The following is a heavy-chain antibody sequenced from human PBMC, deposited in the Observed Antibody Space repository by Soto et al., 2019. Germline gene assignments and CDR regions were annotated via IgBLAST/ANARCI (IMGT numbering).Heavy chain of an antibody. J-gene: IGHJ4*02. D-gene: IGHD5-12*01. Sequence: GGSLRLSCAVSGISFSAYGMHWVRQAPGKGLEWVAMISYDGNKSSYGDSVKGRFTISRDNSKNLLYLQMNSLRTEDTAVYFCTTGIVARTFHFDHWGQGTLVTVSS. CDR1: GISFSAYG. V-gene: IGHV3-30*03. CDR3: TTGIVARTFHFDH. CDR2: ISYDGNKS.